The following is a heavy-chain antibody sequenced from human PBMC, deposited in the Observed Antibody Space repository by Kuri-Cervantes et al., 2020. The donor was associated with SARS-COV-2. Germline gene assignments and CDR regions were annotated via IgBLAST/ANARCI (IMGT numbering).Heavy chain of an antibody. D-gene: IGHD6-13*01. J-gene: IGHJ5*02. CDR2: ISAYNGNT. CDR1: GYTFTSYG. V-gene: IGHV1-18*04. Sequence: ASVKVTCKASGYTFTSYGISWVRQAPGQGLEWMGWISAYNGNTNYAQKLQGRVTMTTDTSTSTAYMELRSLRSDDTAVYYCARGNTSSSWDNWFDPWGQGTLVTVSS. CDR3: ARGNTSSSWDNWFDP.